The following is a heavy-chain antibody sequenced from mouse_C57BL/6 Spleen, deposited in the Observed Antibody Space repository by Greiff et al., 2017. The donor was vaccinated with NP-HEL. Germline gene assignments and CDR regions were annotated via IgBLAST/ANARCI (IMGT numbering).Heavy chain of an antibody. Sequence: EVKLQESGPGLVKPSQSLSLTCSVTGYSITSGYYWNWIRQFPGNKLEWMGYISYDGSNNYNPSLKNRISITRDTSKNQFFLKLNSVTTEDTATYDCAREETAQAHWGQGTLVTVSA. CDR1: GYSITSGYY. J-gene: IGHJ3*01. D-gene: IGHD3-2*02. CDR2: ISYDGSN. V-gene: IGHV3-6*01. CDR3: AREETAQAH.